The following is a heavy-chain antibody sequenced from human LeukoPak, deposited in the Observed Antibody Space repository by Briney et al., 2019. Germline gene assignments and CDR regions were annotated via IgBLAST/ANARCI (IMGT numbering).Heavy chain of an antibody. V-gene: IGHV1-8*03. CDR3: ARRRYYYYYMDV. J-gene: IGHJ6*03. Sequence: WASVKVSCKASGYTFTSYGISWVRQAPGQGLEWMGWMNPNSGNTGYAQKFQGRVTITRNTSISTAYMELSSLRSEDTAVYYCARRRYYYYYMDVWGKGTTVTVSS. CDR2: MNPNSGNT. CDR1: GYTFTSYG.